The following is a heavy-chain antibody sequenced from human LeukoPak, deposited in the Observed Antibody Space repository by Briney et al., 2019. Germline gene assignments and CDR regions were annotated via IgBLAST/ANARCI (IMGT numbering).Heavy chain of an antibody. Sequence: GGSLRLSCAASGFTFSSYGMNWVRQAPGQGLEWVAFIGYDGSNKYYAGSVKGRFTISRDNSKNTLYLQMNSLRGEDTAVYYCAKDVTSGRYYADFDYWGQGTLVTVSS. J-gene: IGHJ4*01. V-gene: IGHV3-30*02. CDR3: AKDVTSGRYYADFDY. CDR1: GFTFSSYG. D-gene: IGHD1-26*01. CDR2: IGYDGSNK.